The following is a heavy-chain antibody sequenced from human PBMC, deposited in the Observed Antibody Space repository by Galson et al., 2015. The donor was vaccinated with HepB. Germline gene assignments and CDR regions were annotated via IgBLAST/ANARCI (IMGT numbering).Heavy chain of an antibody. D-gene: IGHD3-10*01. CDR1: GFTLTHAW. CDR3: TTDVLWFGELHSAFDI. Sequence: SLRLSCAVSGFTLTHAWVNWVRQGPGKGLEWVGRIKSKTDGGTTDFAAPVKGRFTISRNDSENTVYLQMNSLKTEDTALYYCTTDVLWFGELHSAFDIWGHGTMVTVTS. V-gene: IGHV3-15*07. CDR2: IKSKTDGGTT. J-gene: IGHJ3*02.